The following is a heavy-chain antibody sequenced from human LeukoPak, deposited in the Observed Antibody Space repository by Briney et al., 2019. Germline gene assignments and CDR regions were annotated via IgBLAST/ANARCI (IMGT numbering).Heavy chain of an antibody. J-gene: IGHJ4*02. V-gene: IGHV3-21*01. CDR2: ISSSSSYI. CDR3: ARFDSGTKPGRDY. CDR1: GFTFSSYS. Sequence: PGGSLRLSCAASGFTFSSYSMNWVRQAPGKGLEWVSSISSSSSYIYYADSVKGRFTISRDNAKNSLYLQMNSLRAEDTAVYYCARFDSGTKPGRDYWGQGTLVTVSS. D-gene: IGHD1-26*01.